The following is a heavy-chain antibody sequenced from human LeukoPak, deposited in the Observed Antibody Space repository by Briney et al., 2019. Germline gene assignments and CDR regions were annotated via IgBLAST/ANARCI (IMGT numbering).Heavy chain of an antibody. CDR1: RFTFDDYA. D-gene: IGHD6-6*01. CDR2: ISGDGGST. CDR3: AKDMGIAARLGY. J-gene: IGHJ4*02. V-gene: IGHV3-43*02. Sequence: GGSLRLSCAASRFTFDDYAMHWVRQAPGKGLEWVSLISGDGGSTYYADSVKGRFTISRDNSRNSLYLQMNSLRTEDTALYYCAKDMGIAARLGYWGQGTLVTVSS.